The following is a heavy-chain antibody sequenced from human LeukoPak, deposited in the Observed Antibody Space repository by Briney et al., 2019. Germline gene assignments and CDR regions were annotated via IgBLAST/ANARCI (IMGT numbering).Heavy chain of an antibody. D-gene: IGHD3-16*01. CDR1: KFTFSDNA. V-gene: IGHV3-30-3*01. Sequence: GGSLRLSCAASKFTFSDNAMDWVRQAPGKGLEWVAVISYDGSNKYYADSVKGRFTISRDNSKNTLYLQMNSLRAEDTAVYYCARARRGKYYFDYWGQGTLVTVSS. CDR3: ARARRGKYYFDY. J-gene: IGHJ4*02. CDR2: ISYDGSNK.